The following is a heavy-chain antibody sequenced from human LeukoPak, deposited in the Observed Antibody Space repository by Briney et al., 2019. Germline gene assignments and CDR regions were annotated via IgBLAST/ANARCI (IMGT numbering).Heavy chain of an antibody. CDR1: GFTVSTNY. V-gene: IGHV3-66*04. CDR3: ARRGYGDYAPFDY. Sequence: PGGSLRLSRAVSGFTVSTNYMTWVRQAPGKGLEWVSFIYSGGSTDYADSVKGRFSLSRDNSKNTLYLQMNSLRAEDTAVYYCARRGYGDYAPFDYWGQGTLVTVSS. J-gene: IGHJ4*02. D-gene: IGHD4-17*01. CDR2: IYSGGST.